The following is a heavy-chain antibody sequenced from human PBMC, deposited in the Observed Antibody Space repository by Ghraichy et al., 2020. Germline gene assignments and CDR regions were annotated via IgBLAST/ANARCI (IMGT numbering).Heavy chain of an antibody. CDR2: TYYRSKWYY. Sequence: SQTLSLTCAISGDSVSSSSAAWNWIRQSPSRGLEWLGRTYYRSKWYYEYAISVRSRITINPDTSKNQFSLQLNSVTPEDTAVYYCGRVSYDNVPHWGQGTLVTVSS. V-gene: IGHV6-1*01. D-gene: IGHD3-3*01. CDR1: GDSVSSSSAA. J-gene: IGHJ4*02. CDR3: GRVSYDNVPH.